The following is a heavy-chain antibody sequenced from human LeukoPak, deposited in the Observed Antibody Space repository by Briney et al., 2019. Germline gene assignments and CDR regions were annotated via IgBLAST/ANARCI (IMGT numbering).Heavy chain of an antibody. CDR1: GGSISSGGYS. D-gene: IGHD3-10*01. CDR2: IYHSGST. CDR3: ARAPRYGSGSSHAFDI. V-gene: IGHV4-30-2*01. J-gene: IGHJ3*02. Sequence: SETLSLTCAVSGGSISSGGYSWSWIRQPPGKGLEWIGYIYHSGSTYYNPSLKSRVTISVDTSKNQFSLKLSSVTAADTAVYYCARAPRYGSGSSHAFDIWGQGTMVTVSS.